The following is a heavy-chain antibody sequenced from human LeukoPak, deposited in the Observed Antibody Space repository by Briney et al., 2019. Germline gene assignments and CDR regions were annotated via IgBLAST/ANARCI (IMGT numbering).Heavy chain of an antibody. J-gene: IGHJ4*02. CDR3: ARTRDYRAGGYFDY. CDR1: GGSFSGYY. D-gene: IGHD3-16*01. V-gene: IGHV4-34*01. Sequence: SETLSLTCAVYGGSFSGYYRSWIRQPPGKGLEWIGEINHSGSTNYNPSLKSRVTISVDTSKNQFSLKLSSVTAADTAVYYCARTRDYRAGGYFDYWGQGTLVTVSS. CDR2: INHSGST.